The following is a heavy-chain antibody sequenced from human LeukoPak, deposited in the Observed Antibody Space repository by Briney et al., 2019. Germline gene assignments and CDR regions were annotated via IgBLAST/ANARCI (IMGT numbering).Heavy chain of an antibody. J-gene: IGHJ4*02. Sequence: ASVKVSCKTSGYTFTNNAITWVRRAPGQGLEWLGWISVYNGNTNYVQKLQGRVTMTTDTSTTTVYMELRSLRSDDTAVYYCARNHPYYYDSNGLYYFDYWGQGTLVTVSS. CDR3: ARNHPYYYDSNGLYYFDY. CDR2: ISVYNGNT. V-gene: IGHV1-18*01. D-gene: IGHD3-22*01. CDR1: GYTFTNNA.